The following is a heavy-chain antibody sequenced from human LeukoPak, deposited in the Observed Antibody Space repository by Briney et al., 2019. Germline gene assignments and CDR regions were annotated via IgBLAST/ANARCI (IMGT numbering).Heavy chain of an antibody. V-gene: IGHV3-7*03. J-gene: IGHJ4*02. CDR3: ARGSGWLDY. Sequence: GGSLRLSCAASGFSFSTHSLTWVRQAPGKGLQWVATINHDGSEKDYVDSVKGRFTISRDNAENSSYLQLNSLRAEDTAIYYCARGSGWLDYWGQGTLVTVSS. CDR2: INHDGSEK. CDR1: GFSFSTHS. D-gene: IGHD6-19*01.